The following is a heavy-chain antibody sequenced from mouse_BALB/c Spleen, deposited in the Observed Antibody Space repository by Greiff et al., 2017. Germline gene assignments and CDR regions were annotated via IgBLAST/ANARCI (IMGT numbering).Heavy chain of an antibody. J-gene: IGHJ2*01. D-gene: IGHD2-12*01. V-gene: IGHV5-9-4*01. CDR3: ARLRRGGRYFDY. CDR2: ISSGGSYT. Sequence: EVQLVESGGGLVKPGGSLKLSCAASGFTFSSYAMSWVRQSPEKRLEWVAEISSGGSYTYYPDTVTGRFTISRDNAKNTLYLEMSSLRSEDTAMYYCARLRRGGRYFDYWGQGTTLTVSS. CDR1: GFTFSSYA.